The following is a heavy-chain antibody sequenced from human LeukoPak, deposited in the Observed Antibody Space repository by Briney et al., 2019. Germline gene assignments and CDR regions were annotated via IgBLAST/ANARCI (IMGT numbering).Heavy chain of an antibody. J-gene: IGHJ3*02. D-gene: IGHD6-6*01. Sequence: GGSLRLSCAASGFTFSSFAMSWVRQAPGKGLEWVSYISSSGSTIYYADSVKGRFTISRDNAKNSLYLQMNSLRAEDTAVYYCARVRGNEYSSSSETFDIWGQGTMVTVSS. CDR2: ISSSGSTI. CDR1: GFTFSSFA. V-gene: IGHV3-48*04. CDR3: ARVRGNEYSSSSETFDI.